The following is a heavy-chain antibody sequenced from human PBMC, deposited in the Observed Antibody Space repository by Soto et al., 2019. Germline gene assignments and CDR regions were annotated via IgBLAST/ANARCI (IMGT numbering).Heavy chain of an antibody. CDR2: IYYSGST. J-gene: IGHJ4*02. D-gene: IGHD3-22*01. Sequence: QVQLQESGPGLVKPSQTLSLTCTVSGGSISSGDYYWSWIRQPPGKGLEWIGYIYYSGSTYYNPSLKSQVTISVDTSKTQFSLKLSSVTAAATAVYDCASADSSGRYYFDYWGQGTLVTVSS. CDR1: GGSISSGDYY. V-gene: IGHV4-30-4*01. CDR3: ASADSSGRYYFDY.